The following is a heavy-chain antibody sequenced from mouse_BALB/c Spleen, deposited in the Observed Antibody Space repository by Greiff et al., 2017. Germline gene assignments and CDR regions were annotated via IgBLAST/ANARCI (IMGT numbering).Heavy chain of an antibody. CDR2: ILPGSGST. CDR1: GYTFSSYW. CDR3: ARKSYYYASYFDV. D-gene: IGHD1-1*01. Sequence: QVQLQQSGAELMKPGASVKISCKATGYTFSSYWIEWVKQRPGHGLEWIGEILPGSGSTNYNEKFKGKATFTADTSSNTAYMQLSSLTSEDSAVYYCARKSYYYASYFDVWGAGTTVTVSS. V-gene: IGHV1-9*01. J-gene: IGHJ1*01.